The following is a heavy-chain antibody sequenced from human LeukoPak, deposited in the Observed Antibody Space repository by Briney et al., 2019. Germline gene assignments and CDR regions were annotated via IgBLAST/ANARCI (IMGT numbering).Heavy chain of an antibody. V-gene: IGHV4-59*01. D-gene: IGHD6-13*01. J-gene: IGHJ6*02. Sequence: SETLSLTRIFSGGSIISYYWSWIRQPPWKGLEWIGFIYYCGSTNDNPSLKSRVTISVDTSKNQFSLKLSSVTAADTAVYYCARTIAAAGPYYHYGMDVWGQGTTVTVSS. CDR1: GGSIISYY. CDR3: ARTIAAAGPYYHYGMDV. CDR2: IYYCGST.